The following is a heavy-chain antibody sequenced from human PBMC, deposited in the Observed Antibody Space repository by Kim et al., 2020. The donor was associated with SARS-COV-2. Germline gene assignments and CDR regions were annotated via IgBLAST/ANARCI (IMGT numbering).Heavy chain of an antibody. CDR2: VYFRSTSATS. J-gene: IGHJ6*03. CDR1: GGSISSSY. CDR3: AKGHDSYSYYIDV. Sequence: SETLSLTCTVSGGSISSSYWYWFWLRPAPGLERIGFVYFRSTSATSYYQPPFKRRVIILLATSNNLFPLKLSSATADATVVYYCAKGHDSYSYYIDVSG. V-gene: IGHV4-59*01.